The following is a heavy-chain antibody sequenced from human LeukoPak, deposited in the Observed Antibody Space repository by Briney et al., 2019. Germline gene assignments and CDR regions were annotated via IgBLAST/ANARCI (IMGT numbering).Heavy chain of an antibody. CDR3: ARAGITDYYDSSGYYYD. V-gene: IGHV4-39*07. CDR1: GGSISSSSYY. D-gene: IGHD3-22*01. CDR2: IYYSGST. J-gene: IGHJ4*02. Sequence: SETLSLTCTVSGGSISSSSYYWGWIRQPPGKGLEWIGSIYYSGSTNYNPSLKSRVTISVDTSKNQFSLKLSSVTAADTAVYYCARAGITDYYDSSGYYYDWGQGTLVTVSS.